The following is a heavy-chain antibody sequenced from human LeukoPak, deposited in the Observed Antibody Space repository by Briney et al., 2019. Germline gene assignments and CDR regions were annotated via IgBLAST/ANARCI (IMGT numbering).Heavy chain of an antibody. D-gene: IGHD1-1*01. CDR1: GFTFSDFA. V-gene: IGHV3-30*18. CDR3: VKRWTGTTIGQQDY. Sequence: GGSLRLSCAASGFTFSDFAMIWVRQSPGKGLEWVAVISYDGSNKYYADSVKGRFTISRDNSKNALYLQMNSLRGEDMAVYYCVKRWTGTTIGQQDYWGQGTLVTVSS. CDR2: ISYDGSNK. J-gene: IGHJ4*02.